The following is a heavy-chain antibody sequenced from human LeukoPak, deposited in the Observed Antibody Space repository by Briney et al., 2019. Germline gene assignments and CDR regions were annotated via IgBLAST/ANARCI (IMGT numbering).Heavy chain of an antibody. V-gene: IGHV3-23*01. CDR3: ARDVPYYYDSSGYYPPFDC. CDR1: GSTFSTYA. CDR2: ISGTGGRT. Sequence: GGSLRLSCAASGSTFSTYAMSWVRQAPGKGLEWVSDISGTGGRTYYADSVKGRFTISRDNSKNTVDLLMNSLRAEDTAIYYCARDVPYYYDSSGYYPPFDCWGQGTLVTVSS. D-gene: IGHD3-22*01. J-gene: IGHJ4*02.